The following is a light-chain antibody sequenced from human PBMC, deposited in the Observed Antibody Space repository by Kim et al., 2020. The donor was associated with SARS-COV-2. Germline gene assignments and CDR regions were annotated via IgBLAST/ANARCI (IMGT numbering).Light chain of an antibody. V-gene: IGKV3-20*01. CDR3: QQYGNSPRT. CDR2: GAS. CDR1: QSVSSSS. J-gene: IGKJ1*01. Sequence: SPGERATLSCRASQSVSSSSLAWYQQKPGQAPRLLIYGASSRATGIPDRCSGSGSGTDFTLTISRLEPEDFAVYYCQQYGNSPRTFGQGTKVDIK.